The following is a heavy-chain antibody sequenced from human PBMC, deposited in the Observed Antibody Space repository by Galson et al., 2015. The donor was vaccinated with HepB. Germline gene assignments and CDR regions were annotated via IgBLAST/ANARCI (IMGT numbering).Heavy chain of an antibody. V-gene: IGHV3-23*01. J-gene: IGHJ4*02. CDR2: ISGSGGSA. Sequence: SLRLSCAASGFTFSNYIMSWVCQAPGKGLEWVSGISGSGGSAYNADSVKGRFTISRDNSKNTLYLQMNNLRAEDTAVYYCAHLRQVGRRFDNWGQGTLVTVSS. D-gene: IGHD3-16*01. CDR3: AHLRQVGRRFDN. CDR1: GFTFSNYI.